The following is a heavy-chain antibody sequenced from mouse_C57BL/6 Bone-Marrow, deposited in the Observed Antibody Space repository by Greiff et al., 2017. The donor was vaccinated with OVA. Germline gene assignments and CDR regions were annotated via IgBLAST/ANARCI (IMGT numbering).Heavy chain of an antibody. J-gene: IGHJ4*01. V-gene: IGHV1-78*01. CDR3: ARNYYSNYPYYYAMDY. D-gene: IGHD2-5*01. Sequence: VQRVESDAELVKPGASVKISCKVSGYTFTDHTIHWMKQRPEQGLEWIGYIYPRDGSTKYNEKFKGKATLTADKSSSTAYMQLNSLTSEDSAVYFCARNYYSNYPYYYAMDYWGQGTSVTVSS. CDR2: IYPRDGST. CDR1: GYTFTDHT.